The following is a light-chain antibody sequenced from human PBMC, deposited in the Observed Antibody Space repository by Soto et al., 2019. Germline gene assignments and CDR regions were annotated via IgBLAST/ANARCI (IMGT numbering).Light chain of an antibody. V-gene: IGKV1-5*01. CDR2: DAS. Sequence: DIHVPLTPYALSASVGDRVAITCRASQPIGTWLAWYQQKPGKAPKLLVYDASNLEGGVPSRFSGSGSGTEFTLTISSLQPDDFATYYCQQYNSYSPKTFGQRTKV. CDR1: QPIGTW. J-gene: IGKJ1*01. CDR3: QQYNSYSPKT.